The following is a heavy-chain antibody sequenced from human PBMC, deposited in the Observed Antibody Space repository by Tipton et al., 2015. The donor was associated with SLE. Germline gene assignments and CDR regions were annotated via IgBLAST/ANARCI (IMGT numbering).Heavy chain of an antibody. J-gene: IGHJ3*02. V-gene: IGHV4-34*01. D-gene: IGHD3-10*01. Sequence: TLSLTCAVYGGSFSGYYWSWIRQPPGKGLEWIGEINHSGSTNYNPSLKSRVTISVDTSKNQFSLKVSSVTAADTAVYYCARRKPSVLWFTGAFDIWGQGTMVTASS. CDR1: GGSFSGYY. CDR2: INHSGST. CDR3: ARRKPSVLWFTGAFDI.